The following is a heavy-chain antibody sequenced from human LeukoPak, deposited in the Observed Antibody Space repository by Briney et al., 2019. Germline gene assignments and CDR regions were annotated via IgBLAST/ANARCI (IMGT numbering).Heavy chain of an antibody. V-gene: IGHV3-33*02. CDR1: GFPFSSYG. CDR3: ARDFSAAFHF. J-gene: IGHJ4*02. CDR2: LVYEAGSE. Sequence: GASLRLSCAASGFPFSSYGMHWVRQAPGKGLEWVARLVYEAGSEYANSAPGRSSISTDNSKNPLLLDMSNLRVEDTALYYCARDFSAAFHFWGQGTLVTVSS. D-gene: IGHD6-19*01.